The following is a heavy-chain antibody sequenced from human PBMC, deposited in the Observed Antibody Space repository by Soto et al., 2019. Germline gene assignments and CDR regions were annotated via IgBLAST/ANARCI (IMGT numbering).Heavy chain of an antibody. CDR3: ARVERGISAAGRKNWCDP. CDR1: GGTFSSYA. D-gene: IGHD6-13*01. V-gene: IGHV1-69*12. CDR2: IIPIFGTA. J-gene: IGHJ5*02. Sequence: QVQLVQSGAEVKKPGSSVKVSCKASGGTFSSYAISWVRQAPGQGLEWMGGIIPIFGTANYAQKFQGRVTNTADESTSTANMELSSLRSEDTAVYYCARVERGISAAGRKNWCDPWGQGTLVTVSS.